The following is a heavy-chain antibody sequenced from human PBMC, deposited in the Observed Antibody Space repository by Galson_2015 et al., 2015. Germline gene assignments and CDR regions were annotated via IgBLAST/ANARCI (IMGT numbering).Heavy chain of an antibody. D-gene: IGHD3-16*02. CDR3: ARDYLYFDY. V-gene: IGHV3-30-3*01. J-gene: IGHJ4*02. Sequence: SLRLSCAASGFTFSSYAMHWVRQAPDKGLEWVAVISYDGSNKYYADSVKGRFTISRDNSKNTLYLQMNSLRAEDTAVYYCARDYLYFDYWGQGTLVTVSS. CDR2: ISYDGSNK. CDR1: GFTFSSYA.